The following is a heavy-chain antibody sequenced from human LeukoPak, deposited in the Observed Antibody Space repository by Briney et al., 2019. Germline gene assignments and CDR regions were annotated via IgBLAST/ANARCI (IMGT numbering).Heavy chain of an antibody. CDR1: GYRFTNYW. D-gene: IGHD2-15*01. V-gene: IGHV5-51*01. J-gene: IGHJ4*02. CDR2: IYPGDSDI. Sequence: GESLEISCKGSGYRFTNYWIAWVRQMPGKGLEWMGIIYPGDSDIRYSPSFQGHVTISADKSSSTAYLQWSSLKASDTAMYYCARSGRLGYCSGGSCFRWDYWGQGTLVTVSS. CDR3: ARSGRLGYCSGGSCFRWDY.